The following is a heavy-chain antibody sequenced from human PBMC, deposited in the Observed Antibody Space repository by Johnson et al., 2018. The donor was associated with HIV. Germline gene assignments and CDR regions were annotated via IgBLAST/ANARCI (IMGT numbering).Heavy chain of an antibody. V-gene: IGHV3-30*18. D-gene: IGHD4-11*01. J-gene: IGHJ3*02. CDR2: ISYDGTSK. CDR1: GFTFINAW. CDR3: AKETRDSRSAFDI. Sequence: QVQLVESGGGLVKPGGSLRLSCAASGFTFINAWMTWVRQVQGKGLEWVAVISYDGTSKYQADSVKGRFTISRDNSKNTLFMQMNSLRGEDTAVYYCAKETRDSRSAFDIWGQGTLVTVSS.